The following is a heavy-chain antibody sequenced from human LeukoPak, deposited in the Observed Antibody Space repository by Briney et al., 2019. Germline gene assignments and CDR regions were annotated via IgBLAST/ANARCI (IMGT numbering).Heavy chain of an antibody. J-gene: IGHJ6*04. CDR3: ARDRPRPYYYYGMDV. CDR1: GYTFTSYG. CDR2: ISAYSGNT. V-gene: IGHV1-18*04. Sequence: ASVKVSCKASGYTFTSYGISWVRQAPGQGLEWMGWISAYSGNTNYAQKLQSRVTMTTDTSTSTAYMELRSLRSDDTAVYYCARDRPRPYYYYGMDVWGKGTTVTVSS.